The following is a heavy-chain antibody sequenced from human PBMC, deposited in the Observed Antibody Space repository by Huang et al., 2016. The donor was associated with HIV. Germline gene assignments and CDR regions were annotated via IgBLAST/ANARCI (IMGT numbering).Heavy chain of an antibody. Sequence: QVQLVQSGAEVKKPGASVKVSCKASGYTFSNYDINWVRPAPGQGLEWMGWMNPNSGNPGYARKFQGRVTMTRSTSISTAYMELSRLRFEDTAVYYCATLPPVNYGRSGGRVRDYWGQGSLVTVSS. CDR3: ATLPPVNYGRSGGRVRDY. D-gene: IGHD2-15*01. CDR1: GYTFSNYD. J-gene: IGHJ4*02. V-gene: IGHV1-8*01. CDR2: MNPNSGNP.